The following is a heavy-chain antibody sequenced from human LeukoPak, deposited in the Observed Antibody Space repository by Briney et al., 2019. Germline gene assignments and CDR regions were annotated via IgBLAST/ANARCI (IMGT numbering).Heavy chain of an antibody. V-gene: IGHV4-59*12. CDR3: AREVFLDTAMYWFDP. J-gene: IGHJ5*02. D-gene: IGHD5-18*01. Sequence: SETLSLTCTVSGGSISSYYWSWIRQPPGKGLEWIGYIYYSGSTYYNPSLKSRVTISVDTSKNQFSLKLSSVTAADTAVYYCAREVFLDTAMYWFDPWGQGTLVTVSS. CDR2: IYYSGST. CDR1: GGSISSYY.